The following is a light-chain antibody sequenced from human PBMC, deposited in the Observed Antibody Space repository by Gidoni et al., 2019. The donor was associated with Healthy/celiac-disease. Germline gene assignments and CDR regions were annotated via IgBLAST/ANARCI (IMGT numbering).Light chain of an antibody. V-gene: IGKV6D-21*02. Sequence: EIVLTQSPDFQSVTAKEKVTITCRASQSIGSSLHWYKQKPDQSPKLLIKYASQSIPGVPSRFSGSGSGTTFTLTINSLEDEAAAAYYCHQSSSLPRTFGQGTKVEIK. J-gene: IGKJ1*01. CDR2: YAS. CDR3: HQSSSLPRT. CDR1: QSIGSS.